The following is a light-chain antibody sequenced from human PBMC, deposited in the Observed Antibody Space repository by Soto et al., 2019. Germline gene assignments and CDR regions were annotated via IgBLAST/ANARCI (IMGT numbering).Light chain of an antibody. V-gene: IGKV3-11*01. J-gene: IGKJ5*01. Sequence: EIVLTQSPATLSLSPGERATLSCRASQSVRSYLAWYQLKRGQPPRVLIYDASNRATGIPARFSGSGSGTDFTLTISSLEPEDSAVYYCQQRSNWITFGQGTRMEIK. CDR1: QSVRSY. CDR2: DAS. CDR3: QQRSNWIT.